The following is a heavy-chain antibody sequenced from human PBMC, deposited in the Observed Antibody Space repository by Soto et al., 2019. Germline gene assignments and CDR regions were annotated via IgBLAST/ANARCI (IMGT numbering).Heavy chain of an antibody. J-gene: IGHJ6*02. CDR3: AREETAWPLAYGLDV. Sequence: GGSPRLSCEASGFSFSTYSMHWVRQAPGKGLEWVSSIGRRSDIYYADSVKGRFTISRDNAKNSVSLQMNSLRDEDTAVYYCAREETAWPLAYGLDVWGQGTTVTVSS. D-gene: IGHD2-21*02. CDR1: GFSFSTYS. V-gene: IGHV3-21*01. CDR2: IGRRSDI.